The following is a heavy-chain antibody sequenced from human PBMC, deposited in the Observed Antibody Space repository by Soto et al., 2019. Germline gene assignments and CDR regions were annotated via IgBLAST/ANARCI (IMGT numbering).Heavy chain of an antibody. Sequence: QVQLQESGPGLVKPSQTLSLTCTVSGGSISSGGYYWSWIRQHPGKGLEWIGYIYYSGSTYYNPSLQGPVTISVDTSKNQFSLKLSSVTAADTAVYYCARGSKSGGVDYWGQGTLVTVSS. CDR1: GGSISSGGYY. J-gene: IGHJ4*02. CDR3: ARGSKSGGVDY. D-gene: IGHD2-8*02. V-gene: IGHV4-31*01. CDR2: IYYSGST.